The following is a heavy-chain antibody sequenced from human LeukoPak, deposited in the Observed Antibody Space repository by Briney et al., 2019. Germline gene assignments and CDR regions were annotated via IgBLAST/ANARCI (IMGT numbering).Heavy chain of an antibody. CDR1: GFTLTLYS. Sequence: PGGSLRLSCAAPGFTLTLYSMNWVRQAPGKELDWVSYISSSGTTMYYADSVQGRFTISRDNAKNSLYLQMNSLRDEDTAVYYCARDIRGYGDFDFWGQETLVTVSS. CDR3: ARDIRGYGDFDF. V-gene: IGHV3-48*02. CDR2: ISSSGTTM. D-gene: IGHD4-17*01. J-gene: IGHJ4*02.